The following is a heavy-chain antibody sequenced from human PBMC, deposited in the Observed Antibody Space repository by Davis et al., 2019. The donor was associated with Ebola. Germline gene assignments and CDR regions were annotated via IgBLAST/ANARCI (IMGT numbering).Heavy chain of an antibody. J-gene: IGHJ6*04. CDR2: IIPLFHIT. CDR3: ARGSGGPWFGEHNPPYFGMDV. D-gene: IGHD3-10*01. V-gene: IGHV1-69*13. Sequence: AASVKVSCKTSGGTFSSYSIIRVRQAPGQGLEWMGGIIPLFHITNYAQKFQGRVTITADESTSTAYMELSSLRPEDTAVYYCARGSGGPWFGEHNPPYFGMDVWGKGTTVTVSS. CDR1: GGTFSSYS.